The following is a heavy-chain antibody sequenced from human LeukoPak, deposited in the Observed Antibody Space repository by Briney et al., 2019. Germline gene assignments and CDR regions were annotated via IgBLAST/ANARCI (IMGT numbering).Heavy chain of an antibody. J-gene: IGHJ4*02. CDR1: GFTFSTYA. V-gene: IGHV3-23*01. Sequence: GGSLRLSCAASGFTFSTYAMSWVRQAPGKGLEWVSAIGDTTYYVDSVKGRFTISRDNSKNTLYLQMNNLRGEDAAIYYCAKAYAFVGANHFHYWGQGPLVTVSS. CDR2: IGDTT. D-gene: IGHD1-26*01. CDR3: AKAYAFVGANHFHY.